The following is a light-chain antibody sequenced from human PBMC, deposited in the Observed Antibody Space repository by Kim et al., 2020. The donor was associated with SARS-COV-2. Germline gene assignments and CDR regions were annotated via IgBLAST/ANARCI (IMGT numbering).Light chain of an antibody. J-gene: IGLJ1*01. CDR2: DNN. V-gene: IGLV1-51*01. CDR3: GTWDSSLSADSYV. CDR1: RPNMGNNY. Sequence: KATLSCSGNRPNMGNNYLPWYQKLPGTAPKLLIYDNNKRPSGIPDRFSGSKSGTSATLGITGLQTGDEADYYCGTWDSSLSADSYVFGTGTKVTVL.